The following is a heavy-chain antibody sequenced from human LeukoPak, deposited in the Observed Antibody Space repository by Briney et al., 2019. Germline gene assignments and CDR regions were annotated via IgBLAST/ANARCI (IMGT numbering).Heavy chain of an antibody. J-gene: IGHJ6*02. V-gene: IGHV1-8*01. D-gene: IGHD3-9*01. CDR2: MNPNSGNT. CDR3: ARFLGDYDILTGTYYYYYYGMDV. CDR1: GYTFTSYD. Sequence: ASVKVSCKASGYTFTSYDINWVRQATGQGLEWMGWMNPNSGNTGYAQKFQGRVTMTRNTSISTAYMELSSLRSEDTAVYYCARFLGDYDILTGTYYYYYYGMDVWGQGTTVTVSS.